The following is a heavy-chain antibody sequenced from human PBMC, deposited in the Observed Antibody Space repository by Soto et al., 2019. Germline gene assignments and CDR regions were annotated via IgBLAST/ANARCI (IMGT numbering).Heavy chain of an antibody. CDR1: GYTFTSYA. J-gene: IGHJ5*02. Sequence: ASVKVSCKASGYTFTSYAMHWVRQAPGQRLEWMGWINAGNGNTKYSQKFQGRVTITRDTSASTAYMELSSLRSEDTAVYYCARDGQLWELRFNWFDPWGQGTLVTVSS. V-gene: IGHV1-3*01. CDR2: INAGNGNT. D-gene: IGHD1-26*01. CDR3: ARDGQLWELRFNWFDP.